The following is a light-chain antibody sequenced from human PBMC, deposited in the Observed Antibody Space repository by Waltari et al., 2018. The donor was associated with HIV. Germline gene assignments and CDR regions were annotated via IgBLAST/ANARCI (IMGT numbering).Light chain of an antibody. CDR1: SHNLWADYH. CDR3: HSYDSSLEGWV. Sequence: QSVLTQPPSVSGAPGQSVPISCTGSSHNLWADYHVNWYQQLPGTAPKLLNYGYNKRPSGVPDRFSGSKSGTSASLAISGLQAEDEADYYCHSYDSSLEGWVFGGGTKLTVL. CDR2: GYN. V-gene: IGLV1-40*01. J-gene: IGLJ3*02.